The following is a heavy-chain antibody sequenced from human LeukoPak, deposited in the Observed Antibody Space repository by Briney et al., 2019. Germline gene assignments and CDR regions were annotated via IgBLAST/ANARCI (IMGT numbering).Heavy chain of an antibody. CDR1: GASISSGGYY. D-gene: IGHD6-19*01. V-gene: IGHV4-31*03. CDR2: ISYSGSP. Sequence: SETLSLTCTVSGASISSGGYYWSWIRQHPGKGLEWIGYISYSGSPYYNPSLKSRVTISVDTSRNQFSLKLSSVTAADTAVYYCARWYSSGWAFDYWGQGTLVTVSS. J-gene: IGHJ4*02. CDR3: ARWYSSGWAFDY.